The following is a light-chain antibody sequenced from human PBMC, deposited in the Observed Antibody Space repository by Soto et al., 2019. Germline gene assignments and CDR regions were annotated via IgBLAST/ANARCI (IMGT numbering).Light chain of an antibody. CDR2: DAS. Sequence: EIVLTQSPATLSLSPGNRATLSCRASESVSRYLAWYQQKPGQAPRLLIYDASSRAAGIPARFSGSGSGTEFNLPITSLEPEDFAVYYCQQRSDWPSTFGGGTKVEIK. CDR3: QQRSDWPST. J-gene: IGKJ4*01. V-gene: IGKV3-11*01. CDR1: ESVSRY.